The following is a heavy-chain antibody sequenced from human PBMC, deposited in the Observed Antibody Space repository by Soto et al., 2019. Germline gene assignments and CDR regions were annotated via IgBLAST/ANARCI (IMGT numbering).Heavy chain of an antibody. J-gene: IGHJ5*02. D-gene: IGHD2-2*01. CDR3: ARSTSSSTTPGNWFDP. CDR1: GYTFTNYG. CDR2: ISPILGIA. Sequence: SVKVSCKASGYTFTNYGITWVRQAPGQGLEWMGRISPILGIANYAQRFQGRVTITADKSTSTAYMELSSLRSEDTAVYYCARSTSSSTTPGNWFDPWGQGTLVTVSS. V-gene: IGHV1-69*04.